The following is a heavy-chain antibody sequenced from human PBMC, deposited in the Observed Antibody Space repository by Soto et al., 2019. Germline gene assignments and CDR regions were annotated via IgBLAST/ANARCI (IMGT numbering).Heavy chain of an antibody. V-gene: IGHV3-30*03. D-gene: IGHD2-21*02. Sequence: GGFPSLTCGSSALRFTKSSMHYTRLAPGNGLECLAVISYDGATQYYGDTVKGRFTISRDNSKNTLFLHMGRLRAEDTAMYYCATKARVTNYLYYVMEGWGLGTTVNVSA. CDR3: ATKARVTNYLYYVMEG. J-gene: IGHJ6*01. CDR2: ISYDGATQ. CDR1: ALRFTKSS.